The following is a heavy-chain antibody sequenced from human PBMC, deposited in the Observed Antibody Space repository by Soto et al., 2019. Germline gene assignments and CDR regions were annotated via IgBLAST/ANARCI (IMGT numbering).Heavy chain of an antibody. V-gene: IGHV3-33*01. CDR1: GFDFGSYG. Sequence: QVQLVESGGGVVQPGGSLRLSCVASGFDFGSYGMQWVRQAPGKGLEWMAVIWYDGSTAYYADSVKGRFTISRDNSKNTLFLHLNSRTAEDTAVYFCARTGVRRFVVPVVSGLDVWGNGTTVTVSS. CDR3: ARTGVRRFVVPVVSGLDV. D-gene: IGHD3-10*01. CDR2: IWYDGSTA. J-gene: IGHJ6*04.